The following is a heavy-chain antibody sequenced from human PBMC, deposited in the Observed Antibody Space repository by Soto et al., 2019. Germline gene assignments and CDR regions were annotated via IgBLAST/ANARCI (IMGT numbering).Heavy chain of an antibody. CDR1: GGSISNYY. Sequence: PSETLSLTCTVSGGSISNYYWSWIRQPPGKGLQWIGYIFSSGGTNYNPSLKSRVTISVDTSKNQFSLNLSSVTAADTAVYYCARQRRDFDYWGQGSLVTVSS. V-gene: IGHV4-59*08. CDR3: ARQRRDFDY. CDR2: IFSSGGT. J-gene: IGHJ4*02.